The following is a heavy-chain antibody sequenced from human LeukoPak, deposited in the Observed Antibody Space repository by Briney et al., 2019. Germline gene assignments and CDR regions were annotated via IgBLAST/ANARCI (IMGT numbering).Heavy chain of an antibody. V-gene: IGHV4-59*01. Sequence: PSETLSLTCTVSGGSISSYYWSWIRQPPGKGLEWIGYIYYSGSTNYNPSLKSRVTISVDTSKNQFSLKLSSVTAADTAVYYCARLPLRLERPEGWGQGTLVTVSS. CDR2: IYYSGST. J-gene: IGHJ4*02. CDR3: ARLPLRLERPEG. D-gene: IGHD1-1*01. CDR1: GGSISSYY.